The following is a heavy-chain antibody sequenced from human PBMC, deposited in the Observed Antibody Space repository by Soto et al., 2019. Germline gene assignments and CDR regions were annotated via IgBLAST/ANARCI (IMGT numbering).Heavy chain of an antibody. D-gene: IGHD3-22*01. CDR2: INPSGGST. CDR3: AREAGDYDSSGYYPDY. J-gene: IGHJ4*02. CDR1: GYTFTSYY. Sequence: QVQLVQSGAEVKKPGALVKVSCKASGYTFTSYYMHWVRQAPGQGLAWMGIINPSGGSTSYAQKFQGRVTMTRDTSTSSVYMELSSLRSEDTAVYYCAREAGDYDSSGYYPDYWGQGTLVTVSS. V-gene: IGHV1-46*03.